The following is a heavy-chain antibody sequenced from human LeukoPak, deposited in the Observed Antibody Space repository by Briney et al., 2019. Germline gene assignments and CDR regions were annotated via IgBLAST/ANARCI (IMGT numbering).Heavy chain of an antibody. Sequence: GASVKVSCKASGGTFISYAISWVRQAPGQGLEWMGGIIPIFGTSNYAQKFQGRVTITTDESTSTAYMELSSLRSEDTAVYYCARVGDTAMAYFDYWGQGTLVTVSS. D-gene: IGHD5-18*01. V-gene: IGHV1-69*05. CDR1: GGTFISYA. J-gene: IGHJ4*02. CDR2: IIPIFGTS. CDR3: ARVGDTAMAYFDY.